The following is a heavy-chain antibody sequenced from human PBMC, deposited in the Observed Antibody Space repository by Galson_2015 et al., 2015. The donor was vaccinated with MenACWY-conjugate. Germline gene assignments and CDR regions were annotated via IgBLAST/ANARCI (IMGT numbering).Heavy chain of an antibody. J-gene: IGHJ2*01. D-gene: IGHD3-22*01. CDR1: GFSLSTRGVG. Sequence: PALVKPTQTLTLPCTFSGFSLSTRGVGVGWIRQPPGKALEWLALIHWDDDKRYSPSLKSRLTITKGTSKNQVVLTMANMDPVDTATYYCTHLYYYDSSGYYRYFDPWGRGTLVTVSS. V-gene: IGHV2-5*02. CDR3: THLYYYDSSGYYRYFDP. CDR2: IHWDDDK.